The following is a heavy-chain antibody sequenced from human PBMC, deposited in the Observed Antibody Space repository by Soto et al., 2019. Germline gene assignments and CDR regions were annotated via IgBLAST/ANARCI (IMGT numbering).Heavy chain of an antibody. CDR2: IDPSGGST. J-gene: IGHJ4*02. CDR3: ARKSYFDY. V-gene: IGHV1-46*01. Sequence: QVQLVQSGAEVKKPGASVKVSCKASGYTLTSYYIHWVRQAPGQGLEWMGVIDPSGGSTTYAQKFQGRVAVTRDTSTSTVYMELSSLRSEDTAVYYCARKSYFDYWGQGTLVTVSS. CDR1: GYTLTSYY.